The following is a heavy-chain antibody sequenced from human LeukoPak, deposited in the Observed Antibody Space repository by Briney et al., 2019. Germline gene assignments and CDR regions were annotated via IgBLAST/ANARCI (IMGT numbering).Heavy chain of an antibody. CDR1: GFTFSSYS. CDR3: ARDLIYQLRQWDYYYYMDV. CDR2: ISSNSSTI. J-gene: IGHJ6*03. D-gene: IGHD2-2*01. Sequence: GGSLRLSCAASGFTFSSYSMNWVRQAPGKGLEWVSYISSNSSTIYYAESVKGRFTIARDNAKNSLYLQMNSLRAEDTAVYYCARDLIYQLRQWDYYYYMDVWGKGTTVSVSS. V-gene: IGHV3-48*01.